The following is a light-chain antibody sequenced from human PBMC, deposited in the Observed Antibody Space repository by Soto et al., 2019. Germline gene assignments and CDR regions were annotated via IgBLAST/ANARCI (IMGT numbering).Light chain of an antibody. CDR2: AAS. J-gene: IGKJ5*01. V-gene: IGKV1-12*01. Sequence: DIQMTQSPSSVSASVGDRVTITCRASQNIDKWIAWYQQKPGRAPKLLIYAASSLRGGVPSRFSGSGSGTHFSLTISSLQPEDFATYSCQHARSFPITFGQGTRLEIK. CDR3: QHARSFPIT. CDR1: QNIDKW.